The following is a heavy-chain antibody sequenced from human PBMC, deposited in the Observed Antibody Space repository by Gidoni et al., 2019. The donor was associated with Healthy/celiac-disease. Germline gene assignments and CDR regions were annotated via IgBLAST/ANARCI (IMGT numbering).Heavy chain of an antibody. V-gene: IGHV4-39*01. J-gene: IGHJ4*02. CDR3: ARLGWELLGADY. D-gene: IGHD1-26*01. CDR1: GGSISSSSYY. Sequence: QLQLQESGPGLVKPSETLSLTCTVSGGSISSSSYYWGWIRQPPGKGLEWIGSIYYSGSTDYHPSLKSRVTISVDTSKNQFSLKLSSVTAADTAVYYCARLGWELLGADYWGQGTLVTVSS. CDR2: IYYSGST.